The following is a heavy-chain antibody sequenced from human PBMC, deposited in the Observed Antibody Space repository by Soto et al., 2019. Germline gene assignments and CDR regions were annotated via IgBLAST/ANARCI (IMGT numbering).Heavy chain of an antibody. Sequence: SETLSLTCTVSGGSISSYYWSWIRQPPGKGLEWIGYIYYSGSTNYNPSLKSRVTISVDTSKNQFSLKLGSVTAADTAVYYCARDGNYDYYYMDVWGKGTTVTVSS. D-gene: IGHD1-1*01. CDR2: IYYSGST. J-gene: IGHJ6*03. CDR3: ARDGNYDYYYMDV. V-gene: IGHV4-59*01. CDR1: GGSISSYY.